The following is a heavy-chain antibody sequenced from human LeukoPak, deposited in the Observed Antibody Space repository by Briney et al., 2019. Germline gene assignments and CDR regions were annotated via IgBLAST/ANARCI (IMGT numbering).Heavy chain of an antibody. CDR3: ARPRKRTTTVTTRFNWFDP. V-gene: IGHV4-34*01. CDR1: GGSFSGYY. Sequence: SETLSLTCAVYGGSFSGYYRSWIRQPPGKGLEWMGEINHSGSTNYNPSLKSRVTISVDTSKNQFSLKLSSVTAADTAVYYCARPRKRTTTVTTRFNWFDPWGQGTLVTVSS. J-gene: IGHJ5*02. CDR2: INHSGST. D-gene: IGHD4-17*01.